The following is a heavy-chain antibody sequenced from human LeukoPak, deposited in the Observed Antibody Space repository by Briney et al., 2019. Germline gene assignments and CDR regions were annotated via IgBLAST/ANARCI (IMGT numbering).Heavy chain of an antibody. D-gene: IGHD1-1*01. CDR3: AKDRVPDGRWNFDF. Sequence: GGSLRLSCAASGFTFGTYAMNWVRQAPGKGLEWVSGILASGSTTYYADSVKGRFTIPRDNSKNTLYLQMNSLRAEDTAIYYCAKDRVPDGRWNFDFWGQGTLVTVSS. CDR1: GFTFGTYA. V-gene: IGHV3-23*01. CDR2: ILASGSTT. J-gene: IGHJ4*02.